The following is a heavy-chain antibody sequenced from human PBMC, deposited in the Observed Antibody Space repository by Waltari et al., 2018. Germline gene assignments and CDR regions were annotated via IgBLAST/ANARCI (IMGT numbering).Heavy chain of an antibody. Sequence: QLQLQESGPGLVKPSETLSLTCPVSGGSISSSSYYWGWIRWPPGKGLAWIGSIYYSGSTYYNPSLKSRVTISVDTSKNQFSLKLSSVTAADTAVYYCARRPVPIAAAGTGWFDPWGQGTLVTVSS. D-gene: IGHD6-13*01. CDR1: GGSISSSSYY. CDR2: IYYSGST. CDR3: ARRPVPIAAAGTGWFDP. V-gene: IGHV4-39*01. J-gene: IGHJ5*02.